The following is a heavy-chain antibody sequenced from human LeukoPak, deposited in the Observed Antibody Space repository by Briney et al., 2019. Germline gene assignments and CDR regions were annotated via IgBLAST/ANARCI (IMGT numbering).Heavy chain of an antibody. J-gene: IGHJ4*02. V-gene: IGHV4-34*01. D-gene: IGHD4-17*01. Sequence: SETLSLTCAVSGGSLSGHYWNWIRQPPGKGLEWIGEINHGGSTNYNPSLKSRVTISVDTSKNQFSLKLSSVTAADTAVYYCARASHDYGDYSHFDYWGQGTLVTVSS. CDR1: GGSLSGHY. CDR3: ARASHDYGDYSHFDY. CDR2: INHGGST.